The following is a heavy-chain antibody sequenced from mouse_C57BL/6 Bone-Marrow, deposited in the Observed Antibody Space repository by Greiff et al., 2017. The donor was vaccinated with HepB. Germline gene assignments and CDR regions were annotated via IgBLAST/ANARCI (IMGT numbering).Heavy chain of an antibody. V-gene: IGHV14-4*01. D-gene: IGHD1-1*01. J-gene: IGHJ3*01. Sequence: VQLQQSGAELVRPGASVKLSCTASGFNIKDDYMHWVKQRPEQGLEWIGWIDPENGDTEYASKFQGKATITADTSSNTAYLQLSSLTSEDTAVYYCTHYGSSKFLAYWGQGTLVTVSA. CDR2: IDPENGDT. CDR3: THYGSSKFLAY. CDR1: GFNIKDDY.